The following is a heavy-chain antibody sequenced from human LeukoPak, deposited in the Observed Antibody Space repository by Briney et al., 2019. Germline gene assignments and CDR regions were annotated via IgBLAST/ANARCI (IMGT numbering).Heavy chain of an antibody. CDR1: GYAFTDYY. CDR3: ARGSETGTYYSGYDGAFDI. D-gene: IGHD1-26*01. V-gene: IGHV1-2*02. Sequence: ASVRVSCKPSGYAFTDYYIHWVRQAPGQGLEWMGWINSKSGGTNYAQTFQGRVTMTRDTSISTTYVELSRLRSDDTAVYYCARGSETGTYYSGYDGAFDIWGQGTMVTVSS. CDR2: INSKSGGT. J-gene: IGHJ3*02.